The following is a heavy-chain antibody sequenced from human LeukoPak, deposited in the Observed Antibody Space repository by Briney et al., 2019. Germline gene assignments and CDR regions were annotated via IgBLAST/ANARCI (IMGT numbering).Heavy chain of an antibody. D-gene: IGHD3-10*01. Sequence: PGGSLRLSCAASGFTFSSYAMNWVRQAPGKGLEWVSSISSSSSYIYYADSVKGRFTISRDNAKNSLYLQMNSLRAKDTAVYYCARDSIGPQLWFGELLVNYYYYYYGMDVWGQGATVTVSS. CDR3: ARDSIGPQLWFGELLVNYYYYYYGMDV. CDR2: ISSSSSYI. V-gene: IGHV3-21*01. CDR1: GFTFSSYA. J-gene: IGHJ6*02.